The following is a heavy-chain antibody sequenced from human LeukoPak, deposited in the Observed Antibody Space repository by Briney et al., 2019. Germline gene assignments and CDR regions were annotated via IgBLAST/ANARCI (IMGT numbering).Heavy chain of an antibody. CDR2: IYSGGST. Sequence: PGGSLRLSCAASGFTFSSYWMSWVRQAPGKGLEWVSVIYSGGSTYYADSVKGRFTISRDNSKNTLYLQMNSLRAEDTAVYYCARAWLDWGQGTLVTVSS. CDR1: GFTFSSYW. J-gene: IGHJ4*02. D-gene: IGHD5-12*01. V-gene: IGHV3-53*01. CDR3: ARAWLD.